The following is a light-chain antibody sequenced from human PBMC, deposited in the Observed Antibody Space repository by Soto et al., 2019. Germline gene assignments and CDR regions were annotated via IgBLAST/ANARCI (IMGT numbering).Light chain of an antibody. J-gene: IGLJ2*01. CDR2: EAS. CDR1: SSDVESYNL. CDR3: CSYTGRPIFVL. Sequence: QAVVTQPASVSGSPGQSITISCTGTSSDVESYNLVSWYQQHPGKAPRLMIYEASKRPSGVSNRFSGSESDNTASLTISGLQAEDEADYYCCSYTGRPIFVLFGGGTKVTVL. V-gene: IGLV2-23*01.